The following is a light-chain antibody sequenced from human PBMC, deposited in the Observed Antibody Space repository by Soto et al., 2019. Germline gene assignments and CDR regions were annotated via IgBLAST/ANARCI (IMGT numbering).Light chain of an antibody. CDR2: DAS. CDR1: QSVSSY. V-gene: IGKV3-11*01. J-gene: IGKJ1*01. CDR3: QQPPWT. Sequence: ESVWTQSPATLSLSPGERATLSCRASQSVSSYLAWYQQKPGQAPRLLIYDASNTATGIPARFSGSGSGTDFTLTISSLEPEDLAVYYCQQPPWTFXQGTKVDIK.